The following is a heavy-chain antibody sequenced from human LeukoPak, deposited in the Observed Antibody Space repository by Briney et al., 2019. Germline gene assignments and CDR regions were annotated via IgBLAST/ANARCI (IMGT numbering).Heavy chain of an antibody. CDR3: AKRVPYSSSSVYFDS. CDR2: ISDSGSDT. V-gene: IGHV3-23*01. Sequence: GGSLRLSCAASGFSFSSYGLSWVRQAPGKGLEWVSAISDSGSDTYYAASVKGRFTISKDNSKNTLYLQMNSLRAEDTAVYYCAKRVPYSSSSVYFDSWGQGTLVTVSS. D-gene: IGHD6-6*01. CDR1: GFSFSSYG. J-gene: IGHJ4*02.